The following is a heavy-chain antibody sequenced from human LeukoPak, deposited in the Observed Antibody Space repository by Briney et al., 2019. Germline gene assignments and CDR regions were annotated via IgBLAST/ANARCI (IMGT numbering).Heavy chain of an antibody. V-gene: IGHV1-18*01. Sequence: ASVKVSCKASGYTFTSYGISWVRQAPGQGLEWMGWISAYNGNTNYAQKLQGRVTMTTDTSTSTAYMELRSLRSDDTAVYYCAADIVVVPAAIQHYYYYGMDVWGQGTTVTVSS. CDR2: ISAYNGNT. J-gene: IGHJ6*02. CDR3: AADIVVVPAAIQHYYYYGMDV. CDR1: GYTFTSYG. D-gene: IGHD2-2*02.